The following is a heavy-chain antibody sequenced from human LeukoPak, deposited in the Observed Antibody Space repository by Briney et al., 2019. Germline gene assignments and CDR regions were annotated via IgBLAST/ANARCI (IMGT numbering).Heavy chain of an antibody. J-gene: IGHJ6*02. D-gene: IGHD2-15*01. Sequence: SVKVSCKASGGTFSSYAISWVRQAPGQGLEWMGRITPILGIANYAQKFQGRVTITADKSTSTAYMELSSLRSEDTAVYYCAGRVAASYYYYYGMDVWGQGTTVTVSS. CDR1: GGTFSSYA. CDR3: AGRVAASYYYYYGMDV. CDR2: ITPILGIA. V-gene: IGHV1-69*04.